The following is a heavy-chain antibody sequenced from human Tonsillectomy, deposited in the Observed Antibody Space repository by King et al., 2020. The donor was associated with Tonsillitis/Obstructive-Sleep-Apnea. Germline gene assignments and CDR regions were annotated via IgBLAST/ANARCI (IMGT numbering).Heavy chain of an antibody. CDR3: ARDSLYGWSSPLAFDT. CDR1: GFTFSTYS. V-gene: IGHV3-21*01. Sequence: VKLVESGGGLVKPGGSLRLSCAASGFTFSTYSMNWVRQAPEKGLEWVSSISGSSRYKYYADSVKGRFAISRDNAKNSLDLQMNSLRAEDTAVYYCARDSLYGWSSPLAFDTWGQGTMVTVSS. CDR2: ISGSSRYK. D-gene: IGHD2-8*02. J-gene: IGHJ3*02.